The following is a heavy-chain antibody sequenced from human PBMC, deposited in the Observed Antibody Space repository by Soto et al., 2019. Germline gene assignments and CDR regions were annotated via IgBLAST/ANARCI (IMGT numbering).Heavy chain of an antibody. D-gene: IGHD6-25*01. CDR2: ISAYNGNT. V-gene: IGHV1-18*01. CDR3: ARDEAALGLLVPPGGMDV. J-gene: IGHJ6*02. CDR1: GYTFTSYG. Sequence: ASVKVSCKASGYTFTSYGISWVRQAPGQGLEWMGWISAYNGNTNYAQKLQGRVTMTTDTSTSTAYMELRSLRSDDTAVYYCARDEAALGLLVPPGGMDVWGQGTLVTVSS.